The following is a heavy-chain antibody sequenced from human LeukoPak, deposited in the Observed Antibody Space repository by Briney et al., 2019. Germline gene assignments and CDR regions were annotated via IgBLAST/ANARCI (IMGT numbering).Heavy chain of an antibody. J-gene: IGHJ3*02. V-gene: IGHV4-59*01. D-gene: IGHD3-22*01. Sequence: SETLPLTCTVSGGSISSYYWSWIRQPPGKGLEWIGYIYYSGSTNYNPSLKSRVTISVDTSKNQFSLKLSSVTAADTAVYYCARSYYYDSRGAFDIWGQGTMVTVSS. CDR2: IYYSGST. CDR1: GGSISSYY. CDR3: ARSYYYDSRGAFDI.